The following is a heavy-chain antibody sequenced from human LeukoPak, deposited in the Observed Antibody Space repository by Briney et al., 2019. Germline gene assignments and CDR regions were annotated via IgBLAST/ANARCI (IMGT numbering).Heavy chain of an antibody. CDR3: ARGRYSYGNDY. V-gene: IGHV4-34*01. CDR1: GGSFSGYY. Sequence: SETLSLTCAVYGGSFSGYYWSWIRQPPGKGPEWIGEINHSGSTNYNPSLKSRVTISVDTSKNQFSLKLSSVTAADTAVYYCARGRYSYGNDYWGQGTLVTVSS. J-gene: IGHJ4*02. D-gene: IGHD5-18*01. CDR2: INHSGST.